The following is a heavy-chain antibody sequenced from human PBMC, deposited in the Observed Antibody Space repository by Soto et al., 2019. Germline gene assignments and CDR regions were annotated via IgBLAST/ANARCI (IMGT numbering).Heavy chain of an antibody. CDR3: ARDKGPNYDFWCWDI. V-gene: IGHV4-38-2*02. D-gene: IGHD3-3*01. CDR2: IYHSGST. CDR1: GYSISSGYY. Sequence: PSETLSLTCAVSGYSISSGYYWGWIRQPPGKGLEWIGSIYHSGSTYYNPSLKSRVTISVDTSKNQFSLKLSSVTAADTAVYYCARDKGPNYDFWCWDIWGQGTMVTVSS. J-gene: IGHJ3*02.